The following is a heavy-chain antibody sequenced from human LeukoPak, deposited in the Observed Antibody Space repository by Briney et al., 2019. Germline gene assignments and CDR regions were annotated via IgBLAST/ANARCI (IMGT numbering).Heavy chain of an antibody. Sequence: PGGSLRLSCAASGLTFSSYGMSWVRQAPGKGLDWVSTIRGNGGRTYYADSAKGRFTISRDNSKNTLYLQMNSLRAEDTAVYYCASQGDYEILTGYYQTSDRPPYFDYWGQGTLVTVSS. D-gene: IGHD3-9*01. CDR1: GLTFSSYG. CDR2: IRGNGGRT. V-gene: IGHV3-23*01. J-gene: IGHJ4*02. CDR3: ASQGDYEILTGYYQTSDRPPYFDY.